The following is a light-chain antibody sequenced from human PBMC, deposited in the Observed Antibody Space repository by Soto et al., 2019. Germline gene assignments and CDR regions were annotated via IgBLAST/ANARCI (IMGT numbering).Light chain of an antibody. CDR3: CSYAGSSTLPYV. J-gene: IGLJ1*01. Sequence: QSGLTQPASVSGSPGQWITISCTRTSSDVGSYNLVSWYQQHPGKAPKLMIYEVSKRPSGVSNRFSGSKSGNTASLTISGLQAEDEADYYCCSYAGSSTLPYVFGTGTKVTVL. CDR1: SSDVGSYNL. V-gene: IGLV2-23*02. CDR2: EVS.